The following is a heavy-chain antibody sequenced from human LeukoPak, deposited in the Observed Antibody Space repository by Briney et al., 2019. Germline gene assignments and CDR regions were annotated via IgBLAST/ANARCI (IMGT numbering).Heavy chain of an antibody. J-gene: IGHJ4*02. CDR2: ISGSGGST. V-gene: IGHV3-23*01. CDR1: GFTFSSYA. CDR3: ANQQGGF. Sequence: GGSLRLSCAASGFTFSSYAMSWVRQAPGKGLEWVSAISGSGGSTYYADSVKGRFSISRDNSRNTVHLQMNSLRPEDTAVYYCANQQGGFWGQGTLVTVSS. D-gene: IGHD3-16*01.